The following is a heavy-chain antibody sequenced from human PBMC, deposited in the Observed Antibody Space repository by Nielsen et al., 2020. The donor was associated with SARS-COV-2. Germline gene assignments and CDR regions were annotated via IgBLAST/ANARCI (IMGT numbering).Heavy chain of an antibody. CDR3: ARVREAYCGGDCYLDAFDI. D-gene: IGHD2-21*02. CDR1: GGSFSGYY. CDR2: INHSGST. J-gene: IGHJ3*02. V-gene: IGHV4-34*01. Sequence: SETLSLTCAVYGGSFSGYYWSWIRQPPGKGLEWIGEINHSGSTNYNPSLKSRVTISVDTSKNQFSLKLSSVTAADTAVYYCARVREAYCGGDCYLDAFDIWGQGTMVTVSS.